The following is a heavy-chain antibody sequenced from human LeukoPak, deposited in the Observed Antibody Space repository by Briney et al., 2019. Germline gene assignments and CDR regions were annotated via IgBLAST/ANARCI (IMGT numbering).Heavy chain of an antibody. J-gene: IGHJ3*02. V-gene: IGHV5-51*01. D-gene: IGHD6-13*01. CDR3: ASRGSSSWHRRNDAFDI. CDR1: GYIFTSYW. CDR2: IYPGDSDT. Sequence: GESLKISCKGSGYIFTSYWIGWVRQMPGKGLGWMGIIYPGDSDTRYSPSFQGQVTILADKSISTSYLQWSSLKASDTAMYYCASRGSSSWHRRNDAFDIWGQGTMVTVSS.